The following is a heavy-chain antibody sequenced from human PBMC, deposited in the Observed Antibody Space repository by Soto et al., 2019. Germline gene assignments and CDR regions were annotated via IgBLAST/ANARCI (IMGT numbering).Heavy chain of an antibody. D-gene: IGHD3-3*01. Sequence: KTSETLSLTCAVSGGSISSSNWWSWVRQPPGKGLEWIGEIYHSGSTNYNPSLKSRVTISVDKSTNQFSLKLTSVTAADTAVYYWASGRVVVDFWSGYYGYYYGMDVWGQGTTVTVSS. V-gene: IGHV4-4*02. CDR2: IYHSGST. J-gene: IGHJ6*02. CDR1: GGSISSSNW. CDR3: ASGRVVVDFWSGYYGYYYGMDV.